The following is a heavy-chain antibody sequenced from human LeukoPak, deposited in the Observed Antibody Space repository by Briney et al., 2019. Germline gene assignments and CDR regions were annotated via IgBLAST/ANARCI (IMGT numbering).Heavy chain of an antibody. CDR3: ASRDKGYYYGMDV. CDR1: GFTVSGNY. Sequence: GGSLRLSCAASGFTVSGNYMSWVRQAPGKGLEWVSLLYSGGSTYADSVKGRFSISRDNSKNTLYLQMNSLRAEDTAVYYCASRDKGYYYGMDVWGQGTTVTVSS. CDR2: LYSGGST. J-gene: IGHJ6*02. V-gene: IGHV3-66*01. D-gene: IGHD5-24*01.